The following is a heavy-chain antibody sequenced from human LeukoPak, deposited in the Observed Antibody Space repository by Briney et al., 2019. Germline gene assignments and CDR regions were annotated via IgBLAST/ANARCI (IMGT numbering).Heavy chain of an antibody. CDR3: ATQGSVAALDY. Sequence: GASVKVSCKVSGYTLTELSMHWVRQAPGKGLEGMGGFDPEDGGTIYAQKFQGRVTMTEDTSTDTAYMELSSLRPADTAVYYCATQGSVAALDYWGQGTLVTVSS. CDR2: FDPEDGGT. V-gene: IGHV1-24*01. CDR1: GYTLTELS. D-gene: IGHD6-19*01. J-gene: IGHJ4*02.